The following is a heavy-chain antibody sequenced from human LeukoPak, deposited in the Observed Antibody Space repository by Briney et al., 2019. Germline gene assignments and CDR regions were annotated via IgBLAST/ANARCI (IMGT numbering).Heavy chain of an antibody. CDR1: GGSISSSSYY. CDR3: ARRSVNGGRSSSRPASNQDYGMDV. CDR2: IYYSGST. D-gene: IGHD6-13*01. J-gene: IGHJ6*02. V-gene: IGHV4-39*07. Sequence: PSETLSLTCTVSGGSISSSSYYWGWIRQPPGKGLEWIGSIYYSGSTNYNPSLKSRVTISVDTSKNQFSLKLSSVTAADTAVYYCARRSVNGGRSSSRPASNQDYGMDVWGQGTTVTVSS.